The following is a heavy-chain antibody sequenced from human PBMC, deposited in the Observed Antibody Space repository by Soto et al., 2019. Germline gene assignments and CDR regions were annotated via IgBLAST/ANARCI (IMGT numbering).Heavy chain of an antibody. J-gene: IGHJ5*02. Sequence: QVQLEESGGGVVQPGRSLRLSCEASGFTFNTYSMHWVRQPPGKGLEWLAAIWYDGTQKYYADSVKGRFIISRDNSKKTLFVEMNSRRAGDTAVYYCARAGGTTVTALCHFDPWGQGTLVTVSS. CDR3: ARAGGTTVTALCHFDP. CDR2: IWYDGTQK. V-gene: IGHV3-33*01. D-gene: IGHD4-17*01. CDR1: GFTFNTYS.